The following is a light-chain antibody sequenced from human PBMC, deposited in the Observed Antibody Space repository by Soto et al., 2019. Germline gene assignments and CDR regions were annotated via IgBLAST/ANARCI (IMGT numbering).Light chain of an antibody. CDR1: QSVSSNY. CDR3: QQYGSLSWT. CDR2: GAS. V-gene: IGKV3-20*01. Sequence: IVLTQSPGPLSLSPGDRATLSCRASQSVSSNYLALYQQRPGQAPRLLIYGASTRATGIPDRFSGSGSGTDFTVTISKMEPEDFAVYYCQQYGSLSWTFGQGTKVEIK. J-gene: IGKJ1*01.